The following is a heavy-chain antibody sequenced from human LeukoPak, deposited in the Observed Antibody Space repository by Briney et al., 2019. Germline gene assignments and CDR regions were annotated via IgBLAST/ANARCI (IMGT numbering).Heavy chain of an antibody. D-gene: IGHD2-2*01. J-gene: IGHJ3*02. V-gene: IGHV3-48*04. CDR3: ARDRRTSAGSLGAFDI. CDR2: ISSSSSTI. Sequence: GGSLRLSCAASGVTFSSYSMNWVRQAPGKGLEWVSYISSSSSTIYYADSVKGRFTISRDNAKNSLYLQMNSLRAEDTAVYYCARDRRTSAGSLGAFDIWGQGTMVTVSS. CDR1: GVTFSSYS.